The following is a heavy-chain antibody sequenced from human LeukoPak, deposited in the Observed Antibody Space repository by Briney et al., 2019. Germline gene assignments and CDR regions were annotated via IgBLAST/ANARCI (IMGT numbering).Heavy chain of an antibody. CDR2: ISSSISYI. D-gene: IGHD3-10*01. CDR1: GFTFSSYS. CDR3: AREGGTMVRGVIIAPNTDY. Sequence: PGGSLRLSCAASGFTFSSYSMNWVRQAPGKGLEWVSSISSSISYIYYADSVKGRFTISRDNAKNSRYLQMNSLRAEDTAVYYCAREGGTMVRGVIIAPNTDYWGQGTLVTVSS. V-gene: IGHV3-21*01. J-gene: IGHJ4*02.